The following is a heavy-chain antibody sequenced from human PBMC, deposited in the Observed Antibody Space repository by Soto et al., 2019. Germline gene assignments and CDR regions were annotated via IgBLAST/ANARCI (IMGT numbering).Heavy chain of an antibody. V-gene: IGHV1-69*06. CDR3: ARGVSNSGPYYTGPSAYDL. CDR2: TVPVFDTS. D-gene: IGHD3-10*01. J-gene: IGHJ3*01. CDR1: GGTFNGYG. Sequence: QVQLVQSGAVVKKPGSSVEVSCKASGGTFNGYGISWVRQAPGQGLEWMGGTVPVFDTSKYAPRFQGRVTITADKSTSTAYMELSSVRSEDTAIYFCARGVSNSGPYYTGPSAYDLWGQGTLVIVSS.